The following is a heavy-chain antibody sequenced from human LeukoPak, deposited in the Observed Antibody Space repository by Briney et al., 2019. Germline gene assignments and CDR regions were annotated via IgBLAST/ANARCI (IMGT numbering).Heavy chain of an antibody. CDR2: IYYSGST. J-gene: IGHJ3*02. V-gene: IGHV4-59*01. D-gene: IGHD2-2*01. Sequence: MPSETLSLTCTVSGGSISSYYWSWIRQPPGKGLEWIGYIYYSGSTNYNPSLKSRVTISVDTSKNQFSLKLSSVTAADTAVYYCARGRDIVVVPAAMCAFDIWGQGTMVTVSS. CDR3: ARGRDIVVVPAAMCAFDI. CDR1: GGSISSYY.